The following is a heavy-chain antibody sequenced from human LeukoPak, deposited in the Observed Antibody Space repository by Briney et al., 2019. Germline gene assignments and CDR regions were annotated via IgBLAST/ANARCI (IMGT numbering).Heavy chain of an antibody. J-gene: IGHJ6*03. CDR1: GDSVSSNSAA. Sequence: SQTLSLTCAISGDSVSSNSAAWNWIRHSPSRGLEWLGRTYYRSKWYNDYAVSVKSRITINPDTSKNQFSLQLNSVTPEDTAVYYCARGRGGYGDYYYYYMDVWGKGTTVTVSS. CDR2: TYYRSKWYN. V-gene: IGHV6-1*01. D-gene: IGHD4-17*01. CDR3: ARGRGGYGDYYYYYMDV.